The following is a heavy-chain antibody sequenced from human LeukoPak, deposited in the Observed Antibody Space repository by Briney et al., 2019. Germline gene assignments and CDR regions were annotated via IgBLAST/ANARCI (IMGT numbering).Heavy chain of an antibody. CDR3: ARDLYLRD. Sequence: SETLSLTCTVSGGSITTFYWSWIRQPPGKGLEWIGYIYYSGSTNYNPSLKSRVTISVDTSKNQFSLKLSSVTAADTAVYYCARDLYLRDWGQGTLVTVSS. J-gene: IGHJ4*02. V-gene: IGHV4-59*01. CDR1: GGSITTFY. CDR2: IYYSGST. D-gene: IGHD2-8*01.